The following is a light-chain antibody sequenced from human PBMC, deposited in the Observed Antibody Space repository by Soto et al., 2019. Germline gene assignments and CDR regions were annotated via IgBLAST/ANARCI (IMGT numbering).Light chain of an antibody. CDR2: DAS. CDR1: QSISNF. V-gene: IGKV3-11*01. Sequence: EIVLTQSPATLSLSPGERATLSCRASQSISNFLAWYQQKPGQAPRLLIYDASKGATGIPDRFIGSGSGTDFTLTISSLEPEDFAVYYCHQRSNWPPFTFGGGTKVDI. CDR3: HQRSNWPPFT. J-gene: IGKJ4*01.